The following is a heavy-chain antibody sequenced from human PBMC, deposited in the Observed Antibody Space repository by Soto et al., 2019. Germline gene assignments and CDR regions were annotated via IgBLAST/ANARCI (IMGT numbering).Heavy chain of an antibody. V-gene: IGHV3-23*01. D-gene: IGHD1-7*01. Sequence: EVQLLESGGGLVQPGGSLRLSCAASGFTFSSYAMSWVRQAPGKGLEWVSAISGSGGSTYYADSVKGRFTISRDNSKNTLYLQMNSLRAEDTAVYYCAKDVINWNYVRRSNWFDPWGQGTLVTVSS. CDR2: ISGSGGST. CDR1: GFTFSSYA. J-gene: IGHJ5*02. CDR3: AKDVINWNYVRRSNWFDP.